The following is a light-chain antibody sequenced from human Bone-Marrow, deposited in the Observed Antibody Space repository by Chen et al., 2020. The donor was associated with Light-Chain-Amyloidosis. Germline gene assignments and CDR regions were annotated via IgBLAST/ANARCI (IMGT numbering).Light chain of an antibody. CDR2: RDT. Sequence: SYELTQPPSVSLSPGQTSTITCSGDDLPTKYAYWYQQKPGQAPVLVIHRDTERPSGISERFSGSSSGTTATLTVSGVQAEDEADYHCQSADSSGTYEVRFGGGTKLTVL. J-gene: IGLJ2*01. V-gene: IGLV3-25*03. CDR1: DLPTKY. CDR3: QSADSSGTYEVR.